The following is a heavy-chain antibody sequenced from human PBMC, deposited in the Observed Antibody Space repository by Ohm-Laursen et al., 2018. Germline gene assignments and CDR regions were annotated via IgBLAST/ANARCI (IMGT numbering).Heavy chain of an antibody. CDR3: ARRGHAFDI. CDR1: GAPISTHY. Sequence: GTLSLTCTVSGAPISTHYWSWIRQPPGKGLEWIGYIYYSGTTNYNPSLKSRVTISLNTSKNQFSLKLSSVTAADTAVYYRARRGHAFDIWGQGTMVTVSS. CDR2: IYYSGTT. V-gene: IGHV4-59*11. J-gene: IGHJ3*02.